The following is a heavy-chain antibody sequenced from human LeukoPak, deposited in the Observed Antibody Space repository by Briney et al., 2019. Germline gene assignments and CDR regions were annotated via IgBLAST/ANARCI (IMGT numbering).Heavy chain of an antibody. Sequence: PGGSLRLSCAASGFTFSNAWMTWVRQAPGKGLEWVGFIRSKVYGGTPEYAASVKGRFTISRDDYKGIAYLQMNSLKTEDTAVYYCTRDQTPYYWGQGTLVTVSS. V-gene: IGHV3-49*04. CDR1: GFTFSNAW. J-gene: IGHJ4*02. CDR2: IRSKVYGGTP. CDR3: TRDQTPYY.